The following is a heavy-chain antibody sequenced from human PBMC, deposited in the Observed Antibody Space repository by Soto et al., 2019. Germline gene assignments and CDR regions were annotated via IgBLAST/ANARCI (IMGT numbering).Heavy chain of an antibody. CDR2: INHSGST. J-gene: IGHJ4*02. Sequence: SETLSITCTVSGGSISSSSYYWGWIRQPPGKGLEWIGEINHSGSTNYNPSLKSRVTISVDTSKKQFSLKLSSVTAADTAVYYCARGLALYYYGSFGYWGQGTLVNVSS. D-gene: IGHD3-10*01. V-gene: IGHV4-39*07. CDR1: GGSISSSSYY. CDR3: ARGLALYYYGSFGY.